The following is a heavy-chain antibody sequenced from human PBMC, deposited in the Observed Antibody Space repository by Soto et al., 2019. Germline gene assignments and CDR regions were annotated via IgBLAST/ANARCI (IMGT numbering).Heavy chain of an antibody. Sequence: GGSLRLSCAASGFSFSSYGMHWVGQAPGKGLEWVAVIWYDGSNKYYADSVKGRFTISRDNSKNTLYLLMNSLRAEDTAVYYCARDGSGDRHAFDIWGQGTMVTVSS. V-gene: IGHV3-33*01. D-gene: IGHD3-10*01. J-gene: IGHJ3*02. CDR1: GFSFSSYG. CDR3: ARDGSGDRHAFDI. CDR2: IWYDGSNK.